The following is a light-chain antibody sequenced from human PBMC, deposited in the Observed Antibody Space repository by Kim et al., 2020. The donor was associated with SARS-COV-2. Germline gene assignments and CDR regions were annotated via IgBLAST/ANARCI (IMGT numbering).Light chain of an antibody. CDR1: QSVSSNY. J-gene: IGKJ1*01. CDR2: GAS. CDR3: QQYSSSPAT. Sequence: SPGERAHLSCRASQSVSSNYLAWYQQKPGKAPRLLIYGASSRATGIPDRFSGSGSGTDFTLTITRLEPEDFAVYYCQQYSSSPATFGQGTKVEVK. V-gene: IGKV3-20*01.